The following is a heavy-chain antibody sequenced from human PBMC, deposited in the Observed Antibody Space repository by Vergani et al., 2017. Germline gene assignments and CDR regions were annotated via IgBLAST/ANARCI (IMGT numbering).Heavy chain of an antibody. Sequence: EVQLLESGGGLVQPGGSLRLSCAASGFTFSSYAMSWVRQAPGKGLEWVSAISGSGGSTYYADSVKGRFPISRDNSKNTLYLQMNSLRAEDTAVYYCANSRGYCSGGSCYFVYWGQGTLSPSPQ. CDR1: GFTFSSYA. V-gene: IGHV3-23*01. CDR3: ANSRGYCSGGSCYFVY. CDR2: ISGSGGST. D-gene: IGHD2-15*01. J-gene: IGHJ4*02.